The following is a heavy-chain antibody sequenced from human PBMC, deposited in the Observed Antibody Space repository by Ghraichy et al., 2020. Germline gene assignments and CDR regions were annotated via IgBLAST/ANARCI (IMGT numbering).Heavy chain of an antibody. CDR2: INQDGSEK. CDR3: AEIGTG. J-gene: IGHJ4*02. V-gene: IGHV3-7*03. Sequence: GGSLRLSCAASGFTFSSYAMHWVRQAPGKGLEWVANINQDGSEKYYVDSVKGRFTISRDNAKNLLYLQMNSLRTEDTAMYYCAEIGTGWGQGTLVTVSS. CDR1: GFTFSSYA. D-gene: IGHD1-14*01.